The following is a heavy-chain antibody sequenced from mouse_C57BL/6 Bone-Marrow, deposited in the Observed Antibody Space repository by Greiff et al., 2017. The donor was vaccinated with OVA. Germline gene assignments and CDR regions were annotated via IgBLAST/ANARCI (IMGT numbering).Heavy chain of an antibody. J-gene: IGHJ4*01. CDR2: INPSNGGT. D-gene: IGHD1-1*01. CDR3: APFSTVVEDAMDY. V-gene: IGHV1-53*01. Sequence: VQLQQPGTELVKPGASVKLSCKASGYTFTSYWMHWVKQRPGQGLEWIGNINPSNGGTNYNEKFKSKATLTVDKSSSTAYMQLSSLTSEDSAVYSCAPFSTVVEDAMDYWGQGTAVTVSS. CDR1: GYTFTSYW.